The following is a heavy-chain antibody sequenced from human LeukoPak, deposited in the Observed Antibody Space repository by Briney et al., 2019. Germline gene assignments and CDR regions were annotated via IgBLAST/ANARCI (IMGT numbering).Heavy chain of an antibody. CDR2: INPNSGGT. CDR1: GYTFTGYY. D-gene: IGHD3-22*01. J-gene: IGHJ4*02. CDR3: AKDPRYYYDSSGYRNDY. Sequence: ASVKVSCKASGYTFTGYYMHWVRQAPGQGLEWMGWINPNSGGTNYAQKFQGRVTMTRDTSISTAYMELSRLRSDDTAVYYCAKDPRYYYDSSGYRNDYWGQGTLVTVSS. V-gene: IGHV1-2*02.